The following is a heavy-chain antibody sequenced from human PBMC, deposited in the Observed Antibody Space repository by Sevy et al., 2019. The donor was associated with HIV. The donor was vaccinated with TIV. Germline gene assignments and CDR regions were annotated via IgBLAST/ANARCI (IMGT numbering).Heavy chain of an antibody. CDR3: ARAQGIAVAGTTYYYGMDV. Sequence: GGSLRLSCAVSGFTFSSYWMSWVRQAPGKGLEWVANIKQDGSEKYYVDSVKGRFTISRDNAKNSLYLQMNSLRAEDTAVYYCARAQGIAVAGTTYYYGMDVWGQGTTVTVSS. CDR2: IKQDGSEK. J-gene: IGHJ6*02. D-gene: IGHD6-19*01. V-gene: IGHV3-7*01. CDR1: GFTFSSYW.